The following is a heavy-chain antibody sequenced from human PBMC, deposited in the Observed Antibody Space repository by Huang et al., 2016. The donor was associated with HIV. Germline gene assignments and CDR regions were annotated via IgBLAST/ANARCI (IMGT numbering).Heavy chain of an antibody. CDR1: GYTFTSYY. CDR3: ARERRGFGMDV. CDR2: INSIGGST. Sequence: QVQLVQSGAEVKKPGASVRVSCKASGYTFTSYYMHWVRQAPGQGLEWMGIINSIGGSTTYAQKFQGRVTMTRDTSTSTVYMELSNLRSEDTAVYDCARERRGFGMDVWGKGTTVTVSS. J-gene: IGHJ6*04. V-gene: IGHV1-46*03.